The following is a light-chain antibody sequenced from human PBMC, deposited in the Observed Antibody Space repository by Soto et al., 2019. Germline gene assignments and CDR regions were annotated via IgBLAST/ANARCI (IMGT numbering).Light chain of an antibody. CDR1: QSVSNNY. CDR2: GAS. Sequence: EIVLTQSPGTLSLSPLEIATLSCMASQSVSNNYLAWYQQKPGQAPRLLIYGASNRATGIPDRFSGSGSGTDFTLTISRLEPEDFALYYCQHYGSSPRTFGQGTKVDIK. CDR3: QHYGSSPRT. V-gene: IGKV3-20*01. J-gene: IGKJ1*01.